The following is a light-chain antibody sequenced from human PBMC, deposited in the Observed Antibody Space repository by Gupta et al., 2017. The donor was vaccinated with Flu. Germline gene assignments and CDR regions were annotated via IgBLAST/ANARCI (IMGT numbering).Light chain of an antibody. Sequence: ATITCSGEALPKQFGYWYQQKPGQAPVLVIYKDTERPSGIPDRFSGSSTGTTVTMTISGVQAEDEADYYCQSAEESGSFWGFGGGTKLNVL. CDR3: QSAEESGSFWG. CDR1: ALPKQF. CDR2: KDT. J-gene: IGLJ3*02. V-gene: IGLV3-25*03.